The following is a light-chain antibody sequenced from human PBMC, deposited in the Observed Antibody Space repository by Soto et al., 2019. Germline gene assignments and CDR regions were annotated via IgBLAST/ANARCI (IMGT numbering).Light chain of an antibody. CDR3: TSYAGYNNPVV. Sequence: QSALTQPPSASGSPGQSVTISCTGTSSDVGFYNYVSWYQQHPDKAPQLMIYEVNKRPSGVPDRFSGSKSGNTASLTVSGLQAEDEADYYCTSYAGYNNPVVFGGGTTVTVL. J-gene: IGLJ3*02. CDR1: SSDVGFYNY. CDR2: EVN. V-gene: IGLV2-8*01.